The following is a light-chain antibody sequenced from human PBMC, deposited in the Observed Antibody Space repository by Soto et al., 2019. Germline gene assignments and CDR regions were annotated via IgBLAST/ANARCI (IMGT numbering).Light chain of an antibody. J-gene: IGKJ4*01. CDR2: DAS. V-gene: IGKV3-11*01. CDR1: QSVRSS. CDR3: QQRSDWPPELT. Sequence: EIVLTQSPATLTLSPGYRATLSCRASQSVRSSLAWYQQKPGQAPRLLIYDASKRATGIPARFSGSASGTDFTLTISRLEPGDFAVYYCQQRSDWPPELTFGGGTMVDIK.